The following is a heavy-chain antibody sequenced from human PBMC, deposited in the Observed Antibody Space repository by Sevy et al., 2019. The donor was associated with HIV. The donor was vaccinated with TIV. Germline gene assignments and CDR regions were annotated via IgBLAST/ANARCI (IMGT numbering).Heavy chain of an antibody. CDR1: GFTFTSSA. CDR3: AAVGGFFGDSDY. CDR2: IVVGSGNT. V-gene: IGHV1-58*01. Sequence: ASVKVSCKASGFTFTSSAVQWVRQARGQRLEWIGWIVVGSGNTNYAQKFQERVTITRDLSTSTAYMELSSLRSEDTAVYYCAAVGGFFGDSDYWGQGTLVTVSS. J-gene: IGHJ4*02. D-gene: IGHD2-15*01.